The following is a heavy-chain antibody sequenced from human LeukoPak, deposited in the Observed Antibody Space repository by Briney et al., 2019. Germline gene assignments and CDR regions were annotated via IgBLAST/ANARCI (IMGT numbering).Heavy chain of an antibody. Sequence: GGSLRLSCAASGFIFSSYGMNWVRQAPGKGLEWVSFISSSGNTVYYADSVQGRFTISRDNAKNSLYLQMNSLRAEDTAVYHCTRLFDFWGQGTLVTVSS. J-gene: IGHJ4*02. CDR3: TRLFDF. V-gene: IGHV3-48*01. CDR1: GFIFSSYG. CDR2: ISSSGNTV.